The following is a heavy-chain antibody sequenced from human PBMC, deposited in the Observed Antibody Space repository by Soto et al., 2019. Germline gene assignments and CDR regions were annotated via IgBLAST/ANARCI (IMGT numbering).Heavy chain of an antibody. V-gene: IGHV4-38-2*02. Sequence: SETLSLTRSASGFVSTSGNYWGWIRKTNGKGLEWIENIFHGRNNYYNPSLTSRLTISGDMSKKQFSLKLNSVTAADTAVYYCGRARWYDALNAGGKGRPVT. J-gene: IGHJ3*01. CDR3: GRARWYDALNA. D-gene: IGHD2-15*01. CDR1: GFVSTSGNY. CDR2: IFHGRNN.